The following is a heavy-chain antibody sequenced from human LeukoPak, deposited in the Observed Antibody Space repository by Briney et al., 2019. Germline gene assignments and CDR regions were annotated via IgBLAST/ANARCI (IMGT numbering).Heavy chain of an antibody. V-gene: IGHV5-51*01. CDR2: IYPGDSET. CDR1: GYDFNKYW. D-gene: IGHD3-3*01. CDR3: ARVRSGYYALFDY. J-gene: IGHJ4*02. Sequence: GDSLKISCQGSGYDFNKYWIGWMRQVPGKGLEWIGIIYPGDSETRYNPSFQGHVTISVDKSISTAHLELSNLKTSDSATVYYCARVRSGYYALFDYWGRGTQVSVSS.